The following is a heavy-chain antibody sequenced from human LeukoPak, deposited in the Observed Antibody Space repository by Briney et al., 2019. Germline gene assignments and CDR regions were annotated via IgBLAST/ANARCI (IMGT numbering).Heavy chain of an antibody. CDR3: ARDLAAARLDF. D-gene: IGHD6-6*01. V-gene: IGHV3-33*01. J-gene: IGHJ4*02. CDR2: IWYDGSQE. CDR1: GFTSSNHG. Sequence: PGRSLRLSCAASGFTSSNHGMHWVRQAPGKGLDWVANIWYDGSQEYYADTVKGRFTISRDISKNTLYLQMNSLRAEDTAVYYCARDLAAARLDFRGQGTLVTVSS.